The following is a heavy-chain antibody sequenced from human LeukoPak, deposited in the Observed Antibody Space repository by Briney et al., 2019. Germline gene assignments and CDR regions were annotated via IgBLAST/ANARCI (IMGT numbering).Heavy chain of an antibody. V-gene: IGHV1-2*02. CDR3: ARDCSGGSCYYFDY. D-gene: IGHD2-15*01. CDR1: GYTFTGYY. J-gene: IGHJ4*02. Sequence: ASVKVSCKASGYTFTGYYMHWVRQAPGQGLEWMGWIYPNSGATKYAQKFQGRVTMTRDTSISTAYMELSGLRSDDTAVYYCARDCSGGSCYYFDYWGQGTLVTVSS. CDR2: IYPNSGAT.